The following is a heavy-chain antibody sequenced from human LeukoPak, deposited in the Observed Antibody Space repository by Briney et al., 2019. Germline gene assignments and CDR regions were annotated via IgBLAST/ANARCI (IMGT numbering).Heavy chain of an antibody. CDR3: ARDSMTTVVTGGNYFDY. Sequence: PGRSLRLSCAASGFTFSNYGMHWVRQAPGKGLEWVAVISYDGSNKYYADSVKGRFTISRDNSRNTLYLQMNSLRAEDTAVYYCARDSMTTVVTGGNYFDYWGQGTLVTVSS. D-gene: IGHD4-23*01. J-gene: IGHJ4*02. CDR2: ISYDGSNK. CDR1: GFTFSNYG. V-gene: IGHV3-30*03.